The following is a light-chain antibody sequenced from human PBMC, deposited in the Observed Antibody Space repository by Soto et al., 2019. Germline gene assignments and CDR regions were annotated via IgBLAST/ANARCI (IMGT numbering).Light chain of an antibody. CDR3: QQYNTYWT. Sequence: IQLTQSPSSLSASVGDRVTITCRASQSINSRLAWYQQKPGKAPKVLIYKASSLHSGVPSRFSGSGSGTEFTLTISSLQPDDFATYYCQQYNTYWTFGPGTKVDIK. J-gene: IGKJ1*01. CDR2: KAS. CDR1: QSINSR. V-gene: IGKV1-5*03.